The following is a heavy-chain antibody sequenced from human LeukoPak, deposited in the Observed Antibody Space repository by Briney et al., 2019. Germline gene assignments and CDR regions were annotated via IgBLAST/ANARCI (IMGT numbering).Heavy chain of an antibody. D-gene: IGHD1-14*01. CDR1: GFTFRSYW. CDR2: IKSDGSST. Sequence: PGGSLRLSCAVSGFTFRSYWMHWVRQAPGKGLVWVSRIKSDGSSTTYADSVKGRFTISRDNAKNTLYLQMNSLRGEDTGVYYCARDAAGLDYWGQGTLVTVAS. J-gene: IGHJ4*02. V-gene: IGHV3-74*01. CDR3: ARDAAGLDY.